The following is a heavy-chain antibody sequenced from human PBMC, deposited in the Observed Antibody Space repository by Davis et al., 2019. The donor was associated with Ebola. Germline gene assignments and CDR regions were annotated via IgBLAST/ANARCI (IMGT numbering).Heavy chain of an antibody. Sequence: GESLKISCAASGFTFSSYGMHWVRQAPGKGLEWVAVISYDGSNKYYADSVKGRFTISRDNSKNTLYLQMNSLRAEDTAVYYCAKDSCGGDCYALPYFDYWGQGTLVTVSS. CDR3: AKDSCGGDCYALPYFDY. CDR1: GFTFSSYG. D-gene: IGHD2-21*02. CDR2: ISYDGSNK. J-gene: IGHJ4*02. V-gene: IGHV3-30*18.